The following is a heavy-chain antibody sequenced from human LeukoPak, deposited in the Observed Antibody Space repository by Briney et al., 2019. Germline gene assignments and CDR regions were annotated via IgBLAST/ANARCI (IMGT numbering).Heavy chain of an antibody. D-gene: IGHD5-12*01. CDR3: ARRGYSGYDYEGQDFDY. Sequence: SETLSLTCTVSGGSISSSSYYWGWIRQPRGKGLEWIGSIYYSGSTYYNPSLKSRVTISVDTSKNQFSLKLSSVTAADTAVYYCARRGYSGYDYEGQDFDYWGQGTLVTVSS. V-gene: IGHV4-39*01. CDR1: GGSISSSSYY. CDR2: IYYSGST. J-gene: IGHJ4*02.